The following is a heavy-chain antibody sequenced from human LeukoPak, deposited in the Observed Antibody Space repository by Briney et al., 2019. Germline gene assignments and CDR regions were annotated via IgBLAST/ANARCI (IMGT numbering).Heavy chain of an antibody. J-gene: IGHJ4*02. Sequence: SETLSLTCAVYGGSFSGYYWSWIRQPPGKGLEWIGEINHSGSTNYNPSLKSRVTISVDTSKNQFSLKLSSVTAADTAVYYCARGCSYYYGSGSSPFDYWGQGTLVTVSS. D-gene: IGHD3-10*01. CDR3: ARGCSYYYGSGSSPFDY. CDR1: GGSFSGYY. V-gene: IGHV4-34*01. CDR2: INHSGST.